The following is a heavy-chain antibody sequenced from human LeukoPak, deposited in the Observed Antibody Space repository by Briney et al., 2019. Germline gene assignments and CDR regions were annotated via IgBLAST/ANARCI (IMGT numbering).Heavy chain of an antibody. CDR3: TRDQTPYY. V-gene: IGHV3-49*04. Sequence: TGGSLRLSCTASGFTFGDYAMTWVRQAPGKGLEWVGFIRSKIYGGTPEYAASVKGRFTISRDDSKGIAYLQMNSLKTKDTAVYYCTRDQTPYYWGQGTLVTVSS. CDR2: IRSKIYGGTP. CDR1: GFTFGDYA. J-gene: IGHJ4*02.